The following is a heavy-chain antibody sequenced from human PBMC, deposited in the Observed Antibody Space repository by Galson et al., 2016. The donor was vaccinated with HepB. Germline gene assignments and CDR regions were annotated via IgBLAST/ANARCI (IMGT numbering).Heavy chain of an antibody. D-gene: IGHD1-26*01. V-gene: IGHV7-4-1*02. Sequence: SVKVSCKASGYTFSSYPINWVRQAPGQGLEWMGWINTNTGNPTYAQGFTGRFVFSLDTSVSTAYLQISSLKAEDTAVYYCAKDPSNQWELTRHYFYYGMDAWGQGTTVTVSS. CDR2: INTNTGNP. CDR3: AKDPSNQWELTRHYFYYGMDA. J-gene: IGHJ6*02. CDR1: GYTFSSYP.